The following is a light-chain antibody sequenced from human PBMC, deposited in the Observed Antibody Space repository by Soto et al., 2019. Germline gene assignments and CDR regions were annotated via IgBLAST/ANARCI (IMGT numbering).Light chain of an antibody. CDR3: QQYNSFRT. CDR1: QSISSW. Sequence: DIQMTQSPSTLSASVGDRVTITCRASQSISSWLAWYQQKPGKAPKLLIYKASSLESGVPSRFSGSGSGTEFTLTISSLQPDDVANYYCQQYNSFRTFGQGTKVEIK. V-gene: IGKV1-5*03. J-gene: IGKJ1*01. CDR2: KAS.